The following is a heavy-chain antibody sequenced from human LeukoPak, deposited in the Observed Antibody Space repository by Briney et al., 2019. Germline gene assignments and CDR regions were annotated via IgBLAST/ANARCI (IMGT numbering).Heavy chain of an antibody. J-gene: IGHJ5*02. CDR3: ARGVHYGSGNWFDP. D-gene: IGHD3-10*01. CDR1: GDAISSYY. CDR2: IYISGST. V-gene: IGHV4-4*07. Sequence: SETLSLTCSVSGDAISSYYWSWVRQPAGKGLEWIGRIYISGSTNYNPSLKSRVTMSVDTSKNQFSLKLSSVTAADTAVYYCARGVHYGSGNWFDPWGQGTLVTVSS.